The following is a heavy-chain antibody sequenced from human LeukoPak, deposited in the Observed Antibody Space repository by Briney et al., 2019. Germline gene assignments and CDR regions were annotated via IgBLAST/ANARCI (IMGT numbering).Heavy chain of an antibody. CDR1: GFTFSSYW. CDR3: ARDSYYYYYYMDV. Sequence: GGSLRLSCAASGFTFSSYWMSWVRQAPGKGLDWVANIKQDGSEKYYVDSVKGRFTISRDNAKNSLYLQMNSLRAEDTAVYYCARDSYYYYYYMDVWGKGTTVTVSS. V-gene: IGHV3-7*01. CDR2: IKQDGSEK. J-gene: IGHJ6*03.